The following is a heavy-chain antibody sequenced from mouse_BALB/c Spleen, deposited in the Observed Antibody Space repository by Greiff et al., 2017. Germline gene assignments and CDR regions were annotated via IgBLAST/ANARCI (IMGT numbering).Heavy chain of an antibody. CDR2: IYPGSGST. J-gene: IGHJ4*01. Sequence: LQQPGSELVRPGASVKLSCKASGYTFTSYWMHWVKQRHGQGLEWIGNIYPGSGSTNYDEKFKSKGTLTVDTSSSTAYMQLSSLTSEDSAVYYCTRLSGTGAMDYWGQGTSVTVSS. CDR1: GYTFTSYW. CDR3: TRLSGTGAMDY. V-gene: IGHV1S22*01. D-gene: IGHD4-1*01.